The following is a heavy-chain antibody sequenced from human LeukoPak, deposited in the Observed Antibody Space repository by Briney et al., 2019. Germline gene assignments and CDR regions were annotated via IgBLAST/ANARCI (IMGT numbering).Heavy chain of an antibody. V-gene: IGHV3-30-3*01. CDR2: ISYDGSNK. D-gene: IGHD5-18*01. Sequence: GGSLRLSCAASGFTFSSYAMHWVRQAPGKGLEWVAVISYDGSNKYYADSVKGQFTISRDNSKNTLYLQMNSLGAEDTAVYYCARDGAIQLWPNFDYWGQGTLVTVSS. CDR1: GFTFSSYA. J-gene: IGHJ4*02. CDR3: ARDGAIQLWPNFDY.